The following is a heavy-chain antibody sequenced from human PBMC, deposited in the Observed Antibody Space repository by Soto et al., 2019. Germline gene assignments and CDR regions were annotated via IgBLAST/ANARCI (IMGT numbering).Heavy chain of an antibody. D-gene: IGHD5-18*01. J-gene: IGHJ5*02. CDR1: GVTSSTHT. Sequence: SVKVSCKASGVTSSTHTITWVRQAPGQGLEWMGGIIPLFGTGHKAQKFQGRITIIADKSTSTAYMELSSLRSEDTAVYFCASGSAMGADHWGQGTLVTVSS. V-gene: IGHV1-69*06. CDR2: IIPLFGTG. CDR3: ASGSAMGADH.